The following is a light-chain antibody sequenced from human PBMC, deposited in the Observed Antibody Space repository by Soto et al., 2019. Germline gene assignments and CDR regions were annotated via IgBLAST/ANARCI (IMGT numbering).Light chain of an antibody. V-gene: IGKV3-20*01. Sequence: EIGLSQSPGTLSFSPGERATLSCRASQSVGNNQLVWYQQKPGQAPRLLIYGASSRATGVPDRFSGSGSGTDFTLSISRLEPEDFAVYYCQQYSNLWTFGQGTKVDIK. J-gene: IGKJ1*01. CDR2: GAS. CDR3: QQYSNLWT. CDR1: QSVGNNQ.